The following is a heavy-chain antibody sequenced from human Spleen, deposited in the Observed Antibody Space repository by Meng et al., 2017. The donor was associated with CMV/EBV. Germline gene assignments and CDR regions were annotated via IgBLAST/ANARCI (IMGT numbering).Heavy chain of an antibody. CDR2: ISSSSSYI. CDR3: ARDDFNYYDSSGYYYPRYYYYGMDV. Sequence: NWVRQAQGKGLEWVSSISSSSSYIYYADSVKGRFTISRDNAKNSLYLQMNSLRAEDTAVYYCARDDFNYYDSSGYYYPRYYYYGMDVWGQGTTVTVSS. D-gene: IGHD3-22*01. J-gene: IGHJ6*02. V-gene: IGHV3-21*01.